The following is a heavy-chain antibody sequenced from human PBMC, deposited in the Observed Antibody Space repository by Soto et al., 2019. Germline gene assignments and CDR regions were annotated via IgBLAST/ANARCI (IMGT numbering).Heavy chain of an antibody. J-gene: IGHJ5*01. Sequence: SETLSLTCTLSGGSVRAPDWWNWVRQSPDKGLEWIAEVHISGHSNYNPSLRSRVSVSIDSSKNQFYMNLNSVTAADTAIYYCARVRQGCSANNCYFDPWGQGTQVTVSS. CDR2: VHISGHS. CDR3: ARVRQGCSANNCYFDP. CDR1: GGSVRAPDW. D-gene: IGHD1-1*01. V-gene: IGHV4-4*02.